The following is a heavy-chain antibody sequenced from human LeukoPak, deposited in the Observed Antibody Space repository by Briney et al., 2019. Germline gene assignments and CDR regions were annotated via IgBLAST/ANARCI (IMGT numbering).Heavy chain of an antibody. J-gene: IGHJ4*02. CDR2: ISRTGNTI. Sequence: GGSLRLSCAASGFIFNDYYMSWIRQAPGKGLEWLSYISRTGNTIYYRDSVKGRFTISRDNANNLLHLQMDNLRAEDMALYYCAKGPVGLVIPLTFFDFWGQGTLVTVSS. CDR1: GFIFNDYY. V-gene: IGHV3-11*01. CDR3: AKGPVGLVIPLTFFDF. D-gene: IGHD3/OR15-3a*01.